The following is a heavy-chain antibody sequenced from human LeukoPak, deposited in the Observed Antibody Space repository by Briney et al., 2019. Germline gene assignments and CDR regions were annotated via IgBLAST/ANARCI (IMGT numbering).Heavy chain of an antibody. J-gene: IGHJ5*02. CDR1: GGFISSSSYY. Sequence: PSETLSLTCTVSGGFISSSSYYWGWIRQPPGKGLEWIGSIYYSGSTYYNPSLKSRVTISVDTSKTQFSLKLSSVTAADTAVYYCARGSVVVPAATNQPNNWFDPWGQGTLVTVSS. D-gene: IGHD2-2*01. V-gene: IGHV4-39*07. CDR3: ARGSVVVPAATNQPNNWFDP. CDR2: IYYSGST.